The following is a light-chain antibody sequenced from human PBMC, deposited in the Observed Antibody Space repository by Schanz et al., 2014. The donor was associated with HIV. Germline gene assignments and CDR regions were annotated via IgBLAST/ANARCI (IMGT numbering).Light chain of an antibody. CDR1: QSVSSN. CDR3: QQSYRNPRT. CDR2: GAS. Sequence: EIVLTQSPGTLSLSPGERATLSCRASQSVSSNLAWYQQKPGQAPRLLIYGASSRATGIPDRFSGSGSGTDFTLTISRLEPEDFATYYCQQSYRNPRTFGQGTKLEIK. V-gene: IGKV3-20*01. J-gene: IGKJ2*01.